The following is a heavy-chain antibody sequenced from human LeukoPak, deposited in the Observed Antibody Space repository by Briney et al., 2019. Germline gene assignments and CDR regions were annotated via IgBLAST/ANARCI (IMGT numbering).Heavy chain of an antibody. J-gene: IGHJ4*02. V-gene: IGHV3-11*01. D-gene: IGHD3-22*01. Sequence: GGALRLSCAASGFTFSDYYMGWIRQAPGKGLEWVSYISSNSSTRDYAGSVKGRFTISRDNAKNPLYLQMNRPRAEDTAVYYCARDRGSIGYYRYHYFDYWGLGTMVTVSS. CDR3: ARDRGSIGYYRYHYFDY. CDR1: GFTFSDYY. CDR2: ISSNSSTR.